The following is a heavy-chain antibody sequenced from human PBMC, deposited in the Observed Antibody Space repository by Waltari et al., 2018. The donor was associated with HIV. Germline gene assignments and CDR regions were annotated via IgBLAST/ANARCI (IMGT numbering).Heavy chain of an antibody. V-gene: IGHV4-39*01. Sequence: HLHLQESGPGLVKPSETLSLNYSVPGASISSSFYYWAWIRQPPGTGLEWIGAIDYSGTAYYNPSVKSRVSASLYASKNELSLKLTSVIATDSALYYCARLRFHSLYYFDAWGPGILVTVSS. CDR2: IDYSGTA. CDR3: ARLRFHSLYYFDA. D-gene: IGHD3-16*01. CDR1: GASISSSFYY. J-gene: IGHJ4*02.